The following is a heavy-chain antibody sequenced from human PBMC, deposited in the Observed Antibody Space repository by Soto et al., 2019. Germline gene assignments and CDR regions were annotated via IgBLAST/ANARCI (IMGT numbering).Heavy chain of an antibody. CDR3: ATLTKYDILTGFYPC. Sequence: GGSLRLSCAASGFTVNSNYMSWVRQAPGKGLEWVSVIYSDGSTYYADSVKGRFIISRDNSNNTLYFQMNSLRAEDTAVYYCATLTKYDILTGFYPCWGQGNLVTVS. CDR2: IYSDGST. V-gene: IGHV3-66*01. CDR1: GFTVNSNY. J-gene: IGHJ4*02. D-gene: IGHD3-9*01.